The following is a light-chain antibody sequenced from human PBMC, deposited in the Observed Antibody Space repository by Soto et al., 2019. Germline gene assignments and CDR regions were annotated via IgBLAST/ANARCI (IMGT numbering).Light chain of an antibody. V-gene: IGKV3-20*01. Sequence: EIVLTQSPGTLSLSPGERATLSCRASQSVSSTYLAWYQQKPGQAPRLLIYGASSRATGIPDRFSGSGSGTDFTLPISRLEPEDFAVYYCQQYGSSRVYTFGQGTKLEIK. CDR3: QQYGSSRVYT. J-gene: IGKJ2*01. CDR2: GAS. CDR1: QSVSSTY.